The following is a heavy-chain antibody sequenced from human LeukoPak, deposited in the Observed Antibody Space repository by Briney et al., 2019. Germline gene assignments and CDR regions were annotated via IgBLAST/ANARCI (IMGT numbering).Heavy chain of an antibody. J-gene: IGHJ2*01. V-gene: IGHV1-46*01. CDR1: GYTFTRYY. CDR3: ARDPPYKSGWCSGHWYFDF. Sequence: ASVKVSCKAYGYTFTRYYIHWVRQAPGQGLEWMGIINPSGGSTTYAQRFEDRVTMTRDTSTSTVYIELSSLTSEDTAVYYCARDPPYKSGWCSGHWYFDFWGRGTLVTVSS. D-gene: IGHD6-19*01. CDR2: INPSGGST.